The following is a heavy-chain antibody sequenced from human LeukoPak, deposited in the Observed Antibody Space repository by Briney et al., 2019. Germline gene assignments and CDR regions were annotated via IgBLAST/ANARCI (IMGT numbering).Heavy chain of an antibody. Sequence: GGSLRLSCATSAFIFNNAWMSWVRQAPGKGLEWVGRIKSKTDGGTTDYAAPVKGRFTISRDDSKNTLYLQMNSLKTEDTAVYYCSWSGEADWGQGTLVTVSS. V-gene: IGHV3-15*01. CDR2: IKSKTDGGTT. CDR1: AFIFNNAW. CDR3: SWSGEAD. D-gene: IGHD3-3*01. J-gene: IGHJ4*02.